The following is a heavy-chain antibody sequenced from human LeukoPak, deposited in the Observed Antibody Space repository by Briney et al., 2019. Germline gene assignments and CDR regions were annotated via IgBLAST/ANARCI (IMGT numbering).Heavy chain of an antibody. V-gene: IGHV4-59*08. Sequence: PSETLSLTCTVSGGSISSYYWSWIRQPPGKGLEWIGYIYASGSTKFNPALKTRVTISVDTSKNQFSLKLSSVTAADTAVYYCARHDSNYVGYFDNCGQGTLVTVAS. CDR1: GGSISSYY. CDR2: IYASGST. CDR3: ARHDSNYVGYFDN. D-gene: IGHD1-7*01. J-gene: IGHJ4*02.